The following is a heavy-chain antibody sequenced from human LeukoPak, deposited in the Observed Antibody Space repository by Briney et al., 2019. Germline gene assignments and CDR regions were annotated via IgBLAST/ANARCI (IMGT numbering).Heavy chain of an antibody. V-gene: IGHV3-48*03. J-gene: IGHJ6*03. CDR1: GFTFSSYE. D-gene: IGHD2-15*01. CDR2: ISSSDSTI. CDR3: AKNGDRGAYCSGGSCYPYYYYNMDV. Sequence: GGSLRLSCAASGFTFSSYEMNWVRQAPGKGLEWVSYISSSDSTIYYADSVKGRFTISRDNAKNSLYLQMNSLRAEDTAIYYCAKNGDRGAYCSGGSCYPYYYYNMDVWGKGTTVTISS.